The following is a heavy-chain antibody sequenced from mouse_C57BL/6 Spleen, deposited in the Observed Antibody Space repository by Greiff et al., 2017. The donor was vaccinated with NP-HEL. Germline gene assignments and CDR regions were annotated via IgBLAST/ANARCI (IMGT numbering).Heavy chain of an antibody. V-gene: IGHV14-4*01. CDR1: GFNIKDDY. Sequence: EVQLQQSGAELVRPGASVKLSCTASGFNIKDDYMHWVKQRPEQGLEWIGWIDPENGDTEYASKFQGKATITADTSSNTAYLQLSSLTSEDTAVYYCTTGGLRRAMDYWGQGTSVTVSS. CDR3: TTGGLRRAMDY. CDR2: IDPENGDT. D-gene: IGHD2-4*01. J-gene: IGHJ4*01.